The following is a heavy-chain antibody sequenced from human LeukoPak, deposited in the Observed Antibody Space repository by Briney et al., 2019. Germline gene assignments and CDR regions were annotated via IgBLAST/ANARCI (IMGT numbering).Heavy chain of an antibody. CDR3: ASSIVVVTGRFDY. CDR1: GYTFTSYY. J-gene: IGHJ4*02. D-gene: IGHD2-21*02. V-gene: IGHV1-46*01. Sequence: ASVKVSCKASGYTFTSYYMHWVRQAPGQGLEWMGIINPSGGSTSYAQKFQGRVTMTRDTSTSTVYMELSSLRSEDTAMYYCASSIVVVTGRFDYWGQGTLVTVSS. CDR2: INPSGGST.